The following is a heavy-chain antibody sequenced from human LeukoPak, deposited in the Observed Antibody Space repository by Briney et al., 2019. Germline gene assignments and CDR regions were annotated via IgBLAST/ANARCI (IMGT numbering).Heavy chain of an antibody. Sequence: GSLRLSCAASGFTFSSYWMSGVRQAPGKGLEWVSSIRSSGLYTYYADSVKGRFTISRDNAKNSLYLQMNSLTAEDTAVYYCARASSIDYWGQGTRVT. D-gene: IGHD3-10*01. CDR2: IRSSGLYT. CDR3: ARASSIDY. J-gene: IGHJ4*02. V-gene: IGHV3-21*01. CDR1: GFTFSSYW.